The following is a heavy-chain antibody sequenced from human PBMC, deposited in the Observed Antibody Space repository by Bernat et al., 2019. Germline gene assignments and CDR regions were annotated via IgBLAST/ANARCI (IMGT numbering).Heavy chain of an antibody. Sequence: QVQLVESGGGVVQPGRSLRLSCAASGFTFGSYAMHWVRQAPGKGLEWVAVISYDGSNKYYADSVKGRFTISRDNSKNTLSLQMNSLGAEDTAVYYCARPREVTPRYYGMDVWGQGTTVTVSS. CDR1: GFTFGSYA. V-gene: IGHV3-30-3*01. J-gene: IGHJ6*02. D-gene: IGHD4-23*01. CDR2: ISYDGSNK. CDR3: ARPREVTPRYYGMDV.